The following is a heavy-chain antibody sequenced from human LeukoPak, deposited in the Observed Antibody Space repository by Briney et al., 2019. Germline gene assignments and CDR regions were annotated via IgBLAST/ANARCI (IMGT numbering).Heavy chain of an antibody. CDR3: AKDRSDYGYSDYGSFDY. V-gene: IGHV3-23*01. Sequence: GGSLRLPCTASGFTFNTYAMIWVRQAPGKGLEWVSGIRGSGDRTFYADSVKGRFTISRDNSKNTLYLQMNSLRAEDTAVYYCAKDRSDYGYSDYGSFDYWGQGTLVTVSS. D-gene: IGHD5-12*01. J-gene: IGHJ4*02. CDR2: IRGSGDRT. CDR1: GFTFNTYA.